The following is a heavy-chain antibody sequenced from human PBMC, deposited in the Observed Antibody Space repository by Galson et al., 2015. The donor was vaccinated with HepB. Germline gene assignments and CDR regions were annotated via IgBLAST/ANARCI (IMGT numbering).Heavy chain of an antibody. V-gene: IGHV3-23*01. CDR1: GFMFGSYA. CDR3: VRVSSRDGYDYVDFGY. D-gene: IGHD5-24*01. Sequence: SLRLSCAASGFMFGSYAMSWVRQAPGKGLEWVSAISGKTGTTYYTDSVKGRFTISRDSSKNTVSLQMNGLRAEDTAVYYCVRVSSRDGYDYVDFGYWGQGTLVMVSA. J-gene: IGHJ4*02. CDR2: ISGKTGTT.